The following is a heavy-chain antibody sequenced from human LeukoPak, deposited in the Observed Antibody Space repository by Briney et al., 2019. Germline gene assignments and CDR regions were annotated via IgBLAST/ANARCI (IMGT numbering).Heavy chain of an antibody. J-gene: IGHJ4*02. D-gene: IGHD3-22*01. CDR2: IYYSGST. CDR3: ARVGGCSGGSYRHYYDSSGIDY. V-gene: IGHV4-59*01. CDR1: GGSISSYY. Sequence: PSETLSLTCTVSGGSISSYYWSWIRQPPGKGLEWIGYIYYSGSTNYNPSLKSRVTISVDTSKNQFSLKLSSVTAADTAVYYCARVGGCSGGSYRHYYDSSGIDYWGQGTLVTVSS.